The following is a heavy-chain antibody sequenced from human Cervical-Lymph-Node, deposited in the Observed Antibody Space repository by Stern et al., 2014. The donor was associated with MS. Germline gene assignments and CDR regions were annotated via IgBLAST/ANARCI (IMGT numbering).Heavy chain of an antibody. J-gene: IGHJ5*02. V-gene: IGHV1-69*01. CDR2: IFPVVGTP. CDR3: ALSSETSDRWYSLGYDL. D-gene: IGHD6-13*01. CDR1: GGTFSKFP. Sequence: QVKLVQYGAEVTKPGSSVKVSCKASGGTFSKFPRRWVRQAPGQGLEWMGGIFPVVGTPTYAQEFRGRVTITADVSTSTVYMELSSLRSDDTAVYYCALSSETSDRWYSLGYDLWGQGTLVTVSS.